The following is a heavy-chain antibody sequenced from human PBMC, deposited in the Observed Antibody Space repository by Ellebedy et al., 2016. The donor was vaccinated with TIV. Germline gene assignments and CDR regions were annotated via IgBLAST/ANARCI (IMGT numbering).Heavy chain of an antibody. CDR2: MKPKSGNK. Sequence: AASVKVSCKASGYTFVSYDITWARQATGHGLEWMGWMKPKSGNKGIIQRFKGRVTMTGDTSTSTAYWEVSSLTSEDPAVYYCARGKRDILWSDYWGQGTVVTVSP. CDR1: GYTFVSYD. V-gene: IGHV1-8*01. CDR3: ARGKRDILWSDY. J-gene: IGHJ4*02. D-gene: IGHD3-16*01.